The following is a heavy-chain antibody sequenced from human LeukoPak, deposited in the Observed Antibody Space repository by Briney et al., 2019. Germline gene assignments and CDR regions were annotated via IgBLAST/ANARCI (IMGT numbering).Heavy chain of an antibody. CDR2: IRYDGSNK. V-gene: IGHV3-30*02. CDR1: GFTFSSYG. D-gene: IGHD6-13*01. J-gene: IGHJ5*02. Sequence: GGSLRLSCAASGFTFSSYGMHWVRQAPGKGLEWVSFIRYDGSNKYYGDSAKGRFTISRDNSKNTLYLQMNSLRAEDTAVYYCAKRPPASAAAGFNWFDPWGQGTLVTVSS. CDR3: AKRPPASAAAGFNWFDP.